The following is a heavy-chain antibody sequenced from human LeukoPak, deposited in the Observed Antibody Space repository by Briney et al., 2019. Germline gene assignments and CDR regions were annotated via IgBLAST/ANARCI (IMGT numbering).Heavy chain of an antibody. CDR3: ASGREENNWFDP. D-gene: IGHD1-26*01. CDR2: IIPILGIA. J-gene: IGHJ5*02. Sequence: ASVKDSCKASGGTFSSYAISWVRQAPGQGLEWMGRIIPILGIANYAQKFQGRVTITADKSTSTAYMELSSLRSEDTAVYYCASGREENNWFDPWGQGTLVTVSS. CDR1: GGTFSSYA. V-gene: IGHV1-69*04.